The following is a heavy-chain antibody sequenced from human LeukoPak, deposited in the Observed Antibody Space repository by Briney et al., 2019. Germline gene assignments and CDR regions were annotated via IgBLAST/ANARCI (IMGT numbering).Heavy chain of an antibody. CDR3: AKSREPYGDYGYTLDY. D-gene: IGHD4-17*01. Sequence: PGGSLRLSCAASGLTFDDYAMHWVRQAPGKGLEWVSGISWNSGSIDYADSVKGRFTISRDNAKNSLYLQMNSLRAEETALYYCAKSREPYGDYGYTLDYWGLGTLVTVSS. V-gene: IGHV3-9*01. CDR2: ISWNSGSI. J-gene: IGHJ4*01. CDR1: GLTFDDYA.